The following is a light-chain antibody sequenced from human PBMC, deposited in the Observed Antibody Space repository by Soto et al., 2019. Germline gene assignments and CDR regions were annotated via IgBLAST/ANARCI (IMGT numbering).Light chain of an antibody. V-gene: IGKV3-15*01. J-gene: IGKJ4*01. CDR2: DAS. CDR1: QSVHND. Sequence: EIVMTQSPATLSVSPGEGATLSCRASQSVHNDLAWYQQKPGQAPRLLIYDASTRATGIPARFSGSGSGTEFTRTISSRQSEDLAVYYCQQYTNWPPLTFGGGTKVEI. CDR3: QQYTNWPPLT.